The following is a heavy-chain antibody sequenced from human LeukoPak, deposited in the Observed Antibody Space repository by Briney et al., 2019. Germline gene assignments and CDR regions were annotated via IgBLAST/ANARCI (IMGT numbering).Heavy chain of an antibody. CDR3: ARGGGWSDY. CDR1: GFTFSNYE. J-gene: IGHJ4*02. Sequence: GGSLRPSCAASGFTFSNYEMNWVRQVPGKGLVWVSYISSSGSTIYYADSVKGRFTISRDNAKNSLYLQMNTLRAEDTAIYYCARGGGWSDYWGQGTLVTVSS. CDR2: ISSSGSTI. D-gene: IGHD6-19*01. V-gene: IGHV3-48*03.